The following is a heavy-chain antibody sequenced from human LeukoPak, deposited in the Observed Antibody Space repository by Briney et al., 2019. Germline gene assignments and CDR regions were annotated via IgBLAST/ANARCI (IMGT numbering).Heavy chain of an antibody. D-gene: IGHD5-12*01. CDR2: ISSSSSYI. V-gene: IGHV3-21*01. CDR1: GFTFSSYS. CDR3: AKDGGRTTIQPHYFDY. J-gene: IGHJ4*02. Sequence: GGSLRLSCAASGFTFSSYSMNWVRQAPGKGLEWVLSISSSSSYIYYADSVKGRFTISRDNSKNTLYLQMNSLRAEDTAVYYCAKDGGRTTIQPHYFDYWGQGTLVTVSS.